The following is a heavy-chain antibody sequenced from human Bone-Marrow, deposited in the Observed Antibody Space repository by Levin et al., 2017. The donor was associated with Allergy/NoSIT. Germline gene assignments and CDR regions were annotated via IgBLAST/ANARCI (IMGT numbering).Heavy chain of an antibody. J-gene: IGHJ6*03. CDR3: AKAGTTVMLNYSYMDV. CDR1: GFIFSDYA. CDR2: LGGSNGKT. Sequence: GESLKISCTISGFIFSDYAMNWVRQAPGKGLEWVSSLGGSNGKTHYADSVKGRFTVSREYSKKTLFLQMRGLGVEDTAVYYCAKAGTTVMLNYSYMDVWGKGTTVTVSS. V-gene: IGHV3-23*01. D-gene: IGHD4-17*01.